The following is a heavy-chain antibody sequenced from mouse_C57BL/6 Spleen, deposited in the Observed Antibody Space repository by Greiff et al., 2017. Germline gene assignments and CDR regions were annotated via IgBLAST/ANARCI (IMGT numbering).Heavy chain of an antibody. Sequence: QVQLQQPGAELVRPGTSVKLSCKASGYTFTSYWMHWVKQRPGQGLEWIGVIDPSDSYTNYNQKFKGKATLTVDTSSSTAYMQLSSLTSEDSAVYYCARLEDLVGAYWGQGTLVTVSA. CDR1: GYTFTSYW. J-gene: IGHJ3*01. D-gene: IGHD3-1*01. CDR3: ARLEDLVGAY. CDR2: IDPSDSYT. V-gene: IGHV1-59*01.